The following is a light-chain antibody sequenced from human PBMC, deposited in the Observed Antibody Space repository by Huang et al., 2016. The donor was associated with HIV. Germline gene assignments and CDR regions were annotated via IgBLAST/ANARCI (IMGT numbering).Light chain of an antibody. J-gene: IGKJ5*01. CDR1: QDISNY. V-gene: IGKV1-16*01. CDR3: QQYDSYPLT. CDR2: AAS. Sequence: DIQMTQSPSSLSASVGDRVTITCRASQDISNYLVWFQQKPGKAPKFLIYAASSLQSGVPSRFSGSGSGTDFTLTINSLQPEDFATYFCQQYDSYPLTFGQGTRLDMK.